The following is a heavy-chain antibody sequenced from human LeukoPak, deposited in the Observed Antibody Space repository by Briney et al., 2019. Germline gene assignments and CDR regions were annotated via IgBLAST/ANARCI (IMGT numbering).Heavy chain of an antibody. V-gene: IGHV3-7*01. J-gene: IGHJ6*02. CDR1: GFTFSSFW. CDR3: AKGKGLDV. CDR2: IKQDGSEK. Sequence: GGSLRLSCAASGFTFSSFWMSWVRQAPGKGLEGVANIKQDGSEKFYVESVKGRFTISRDTAKNSLYLQMNSPRVEDTAVYFCAKGKGLDVWGQGTTVTVSS.